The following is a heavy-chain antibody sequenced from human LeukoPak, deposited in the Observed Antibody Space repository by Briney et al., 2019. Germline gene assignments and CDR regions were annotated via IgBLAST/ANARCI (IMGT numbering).Heavy chain of an antibody. Sequence: ASVKVSCKASGYTFTGYYMHWVRQAPGQGLEWMGWINPNNGGTNYAQKFQGRVTMTRDTSISTAYMELSRLRSDDTAVHYCARGGSGYCSGGSCYSSAGLDPWGQGTLVTVSS. CDR2: INPNNGGT. CDR3: ARGGSGYCSGGSCYSSAGLDP. D-gene: IGHD2-15*01. V-gene: IGHV1-2*02. CDR1: GYTFTGYY. J-gene: IGHJ5*02.